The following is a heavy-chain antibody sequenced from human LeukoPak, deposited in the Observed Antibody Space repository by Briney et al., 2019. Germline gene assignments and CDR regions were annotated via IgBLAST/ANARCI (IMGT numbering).Heavy chain of an antibody. CDR3: ARVSGFGDPFDY. V-gene: IGHV4-39*07. D-gene: IGHD3-10*01. CDR1: GGSISSSSYY. Sequence: SETLSLTCTVSGGSISSSSYYWSWIRQPPGKGLEWIGSIYYSGSTYYNPSLKSRVTISVDTSKNQFSLKLSSVTAADTAVYYCARVSGFGDPFDYWGQGTLVTVSS. J-gene: IGHJ4*02. CDR2: IYYSGST.